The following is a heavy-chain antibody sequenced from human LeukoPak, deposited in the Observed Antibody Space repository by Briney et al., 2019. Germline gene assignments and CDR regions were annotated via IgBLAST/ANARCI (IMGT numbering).Heavy chain of an antibody. V-gene: IGHV3-23*01. J-gene: IGHJ4*02. CDR3: ASGLYGGVFDN. CDR2: ISTGSDST. D-gene: IGHD4/OR15-4a*01. CDR1: GFTFRNYA. Sequence: GGSLRLSRVMSGFTFRNYAMNWVRQAPGKGLEWISDISTGSDSTYHIESVRGRFTISRDNSKNTLYLQMNSLRLDDTAVYYCASGLYGGVFDNWGQGTLVTVSS.